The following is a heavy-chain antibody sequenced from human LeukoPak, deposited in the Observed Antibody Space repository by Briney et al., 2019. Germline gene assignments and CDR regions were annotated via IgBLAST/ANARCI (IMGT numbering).Heavy chain of an antibody. D-gene: IGHD5-12*01. J-gene: IGHJ4*02. CDR1: GFTFSSYA. CDR2: ISYDGSNK. Sequence: GGSLRLSCAASGFTFSSYAMHWVRQAPGKGLEWVAVISYDGSNKYYADSVKGRFTISRDNSKNTLYLQMNGLRAEDTAVYYCARDSGYNSPIDYWGQGTLVTVSS. CDR3: ARDSGYNSPIDY. V-gene: IGHV3-30*04.